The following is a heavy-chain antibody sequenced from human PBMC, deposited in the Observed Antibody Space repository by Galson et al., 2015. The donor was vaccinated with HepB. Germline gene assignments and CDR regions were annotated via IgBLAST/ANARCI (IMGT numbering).Heavy chain of an antibody. CDR2: IRSKAYGGTT. Sequence: SLRLSCAVFGFTFGDYAMSWFRQAPGKGLEWVGFIRSKAYGGTTEYAASVKGRFTISRDDSKSIAYLQMNSLKTEDTAVYYCTRGDSGSYVSFSRYWGQGTLVTVSS. CDR3: TRGDSGSYVSFSRY. J-gene: IGHJ4*02. D-gene: IGHD3-16*01. CDR1: GFTFGDYA. V-gene: IGHV3-49*03.